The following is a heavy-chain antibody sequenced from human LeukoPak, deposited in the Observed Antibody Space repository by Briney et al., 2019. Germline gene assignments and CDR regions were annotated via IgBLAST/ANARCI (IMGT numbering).Heavy chain of an antibody. V-gene: IGHV4-34*01. D-gene: IGHD4-23*01. J-gene: IGHJ4*02. CDR3: AWGVVTPY. CDR2: INHSGST. CDR1: GGSFSGYY. Sequence: SETLSLTCAVYGGSFSGYYWSWIRQPPGKGLEWIGEINHSGSTNYNPSLKSRVTISVDTSKNQFSLKLSSVTAADTAVYYCAWGVVTPYWGQGTLVTVSS.